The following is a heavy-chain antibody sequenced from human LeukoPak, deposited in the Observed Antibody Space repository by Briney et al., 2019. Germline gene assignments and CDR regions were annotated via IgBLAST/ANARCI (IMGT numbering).Heavy chain of an antibody. CDR3: AKETLSGDSFAGGAFDI. CDR2: ISYDGSNK. D-gene: IGHD2-21*02. V-gene: IGHV3-30*18. CDR1: GFTFSSYG. Sequence: GRSLRLSCAASGFTFSSYGMHWVRQVPGKGLEWVAVISYDGSNKYYADSVKGRFTISRDNSKNTLYLQMNSLRAEDTAVYYCAKETLSGDSFAGGAFDIWGQGTMVTVSS. J-gene: IGHJ3*02.